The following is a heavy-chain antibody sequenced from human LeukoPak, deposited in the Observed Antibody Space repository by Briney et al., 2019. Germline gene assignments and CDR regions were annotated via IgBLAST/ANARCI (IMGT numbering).Heavy chain of an antibody. D-gene: IGHD1-26*01. V-gene: IGHV3-74*01. J-gene: IGHJ4*02. CDR1: GFTFSDYW. Sequence: GGSMRLSCAASGFTFSDYWMHWVRQAPGKGLVWVSRINSDGSSTNYADSVKGRFTISRDNAKNTLFLQMNSLRAEDTAVYYCARAVGATTSFDYWGQGALVTVSS. CDR2: INSDGSST. CDR3: ARAVGATTSFDY.